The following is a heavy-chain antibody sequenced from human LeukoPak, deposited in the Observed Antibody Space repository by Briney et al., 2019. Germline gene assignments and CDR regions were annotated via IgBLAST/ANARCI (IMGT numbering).Heavy chain of an antibody. V-gene: IGHV1-69*13. Sequence: SVKVSCKASGGTFSSYAISWVRQAPGQGLEWMGGIIPIFGTANYAQKFQGRVTITADESTSTAYMELSSLRSEDTAVYYCARGWQQLVRGWYFDLWGRGTLVTVSS. CDR1: GGTFSSYA. J-gene: IGHJ2*01. CDR3: ARGWQQLVRGWYFDL. D-gene: IGHD6-13*01. CDR2: IIPIFGTA.